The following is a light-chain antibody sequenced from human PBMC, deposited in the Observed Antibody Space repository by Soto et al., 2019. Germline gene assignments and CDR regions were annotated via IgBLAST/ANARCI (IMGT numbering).Light chain of an antibody. Sequence: QSVLTQPPSASGTPGQRVTISCSGGSSNIGTNYVYWYQQLPGTAPKLLIYRNNLRPSGVPDRFSASKSGTSASLAISGLRSEGEADYFCAGWDDSLHGLLFGAGTKVTVL. CDR2: RNN. CDR3: AGWDDSLHGLL. CDR1: SSNIGTNY. V-gene: IGLV1-47*01. J-gene: IGLJ1*01.